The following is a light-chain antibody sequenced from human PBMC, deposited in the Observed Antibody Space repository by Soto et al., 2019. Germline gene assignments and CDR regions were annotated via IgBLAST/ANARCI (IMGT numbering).Light chain of an antibody. CDR1: QSVSSN. Sequence: EIVMTQSPATLSVSPAERATLSCRASQSVSSNLAWYQQKSGQAPRLLIYGASTRATGIPARFSGSGSGTEFTLTISSLQSEDFAVYFCQQFNNWPQTFGQGTKVDIK. CDR2: GAS. J-gene: IGKJ1*01. CDR3: QQFNNWPQT. V-gene: IGKV3-15*01.